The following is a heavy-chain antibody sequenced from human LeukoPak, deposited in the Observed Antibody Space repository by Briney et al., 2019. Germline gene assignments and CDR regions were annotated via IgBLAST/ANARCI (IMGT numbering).Heavy chain of an antibody. D-gene: IGHD4-11*01. CDR3: TSGGTVTPMDY. Sequence: GGSLKLSCAASGVTLSGSAMHWVRQACGEGLGWVGRIRSKANSYATGYAASVKGRFTISRDDSKNTAYLQMNSLKTEDTAVYYCTSGGTVTPMDYWGQGTLVTVSS. CDR2: IRSKANSYAT. CDR1: GVTLSGSA. V-gene: IGHV3-73*01. J-gene: IGHJ4*02.